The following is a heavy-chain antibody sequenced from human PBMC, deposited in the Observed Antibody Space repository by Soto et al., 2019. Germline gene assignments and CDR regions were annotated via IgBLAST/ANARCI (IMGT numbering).Heavy chain of an antibody. V-gene: IGHV6-1*01. Sequence: PSQTLSLTCAISGDSVSSNSAAWNWIRQSPSRGLEWLGRTYYRSKWYNDYAVSVKSRITINPDTSKNQFSLQLNSVTPEDTAVYYCARESSIFGVVPVAFDIWGQGTMVTVSS. CDR3: ARESSIFGVVPVAFDI. D-gene: IGHD3-3*01. J-gene: IGHJ3*02. CDR2: TYYRSKWYN. CDR1: GDSVSSNSAA.